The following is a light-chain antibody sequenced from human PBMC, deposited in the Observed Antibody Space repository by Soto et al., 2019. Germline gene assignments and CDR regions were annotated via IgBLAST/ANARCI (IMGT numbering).Light chain of an antibody. CDR2: GTS. CDR1: QSVSNN. J-gene: IGKJ4*01. CDR3: QQYSNWPLT. V-gene: IGKV3-15*01. Sequence: EIVMTQSPATLSVSPGERATLSCRASQSVSNNLAWYQQKPGQAPRLLIYGTSTRATGIPARFSGSGSGTEYTLTISSLQSEDFAVYYCQQYSNWPLTFGGGTKVDIK.